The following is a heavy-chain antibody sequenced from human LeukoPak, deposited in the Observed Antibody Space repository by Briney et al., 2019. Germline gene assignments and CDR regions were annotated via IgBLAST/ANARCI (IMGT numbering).Heavy chain of an antibody. J-gene: IGHJ6*02. Sequence: GGSLRLSCAASGFTFSNYEMNWVRQAPGKGPEWISYIGSSGVTKRYADSVKGRFSISRDNAKNSLDLQMNSLRVEDTGVYYCARADYYGSPGHFGMDVWGRGTTVTVSS. V-gene: IGHV3-48*03. D-gene: IGHD3-10*01. CDR1: GFTFSNYE. CDR3: ARADYYGSPGHFGMDV. CDR2: IGSSGVTK.